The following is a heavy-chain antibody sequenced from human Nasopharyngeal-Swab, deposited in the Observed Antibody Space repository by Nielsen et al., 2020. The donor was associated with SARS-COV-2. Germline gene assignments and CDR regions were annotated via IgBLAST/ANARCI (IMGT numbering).Heavy chain of an antibody. D-gene: IGHD6-19*01. CDR3: ARSYSSGWADFDS. CDR1: GYTFTAYY. J-gene: IGHJ4*02. Sequence: ASVKVSCKASGYTFTAYYMHWVRQAPGQEPEWMGRINPNSGGTNYAQKFQGRVSMTRDTPISTVYMDLNRLTSDDSTVYYCARSYSSGWADFDSWGQGTLVTVSS. V-gene: IGHV1-2*06. CDR2: INPNSGGT.